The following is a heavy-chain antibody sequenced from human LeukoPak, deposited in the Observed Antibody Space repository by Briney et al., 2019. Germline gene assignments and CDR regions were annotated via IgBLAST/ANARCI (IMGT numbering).Heavy chain of an antibody. Sequence: SVKVSCKASGGTFSSYAISWVRQAPGQGLEWMGRIIPILGIADYAQKFQGRVTITADKSTSTAYMELSSLRSEDTAVYYCARGGLRYCSSTSCYTPPGTADYYYYYYMDVWGKGTTVTVSS. V-gene: IGHV1-69*04. CDR2: IIPILGIA. J-gene: IGHJ6*03. CDR3: ARGGLRYCSSTSCYTPPGTADYYYYYYMDV. CDR1: GGTFSSYA. D-gene: IGHD2-2*02.